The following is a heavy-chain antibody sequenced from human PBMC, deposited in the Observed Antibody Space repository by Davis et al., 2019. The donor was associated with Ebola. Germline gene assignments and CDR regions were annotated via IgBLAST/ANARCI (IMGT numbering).Heavy chain of an antibody. D-gene: IGHD2-2*01. CDR2: ISSSSSTI. CDR3: ARLISPTAAPLYYYGMDV. Sequence: PGGSLRLSCAASGFTFSSYSMNWVRQAPGKGLEWVSYISSSSSTIYYADSVKGRFTISRDNAKNSLYLQMNSLRDEDTAVYYCARLISPTAAPLYYYGMDVWGQGTTVTVSS. V-gene: IGHV3-48*02. J-gene: IGHJ6*02. CDR1: GFTFSSYS.